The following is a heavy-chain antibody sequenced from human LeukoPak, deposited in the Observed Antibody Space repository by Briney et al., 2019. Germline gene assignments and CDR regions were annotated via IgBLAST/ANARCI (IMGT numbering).Heavy chain of an antibody. CDR2: IYISGST. CDR1: GASINSYY. CDR3: ARALNPLPGTYYFDY. Sequence: SETLSLTCTVSGASINSYYWSWMRQPAGKGLEWIGRIYISGSTNYNSSLQSRVTMSVDTSKNQFSLKLSSVTAADTAVYYCARALNPLPGTYYFDYWGQGTLVTVSS. J-gene: IGHJ4*02. V-gene: IGHV4-4*07. D-gene: IGHD2-15*01.